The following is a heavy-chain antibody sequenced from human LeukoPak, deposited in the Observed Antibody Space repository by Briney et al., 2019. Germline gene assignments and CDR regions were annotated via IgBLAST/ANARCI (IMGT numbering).Heavy chain of an antibody. D-gene: IGHD4-23*01. J-gene: IGHJ4*02. Sequence: ASVKVSCNASGYTFTGYYIHWVRQAPGQGLEWMGRINPNSGGTMCAQKFQGSVTMTRDTSISTAYMELSSLASDDTAVYYCARGADYGGNQRDGYWGQGTLVTVSS. CDR3: ARGADYGGNQRDGY. CDR1: GYTFTGYY. CDR2: INPNSGGT. V-gene: IGHV1-2*06.